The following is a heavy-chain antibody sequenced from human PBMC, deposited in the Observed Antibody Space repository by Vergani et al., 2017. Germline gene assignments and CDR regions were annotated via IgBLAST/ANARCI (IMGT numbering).Heavy chain of an antibody. J-gene: IGHJ4*02. CDR2: IYYSGRT. CDR3: ARDRMVRGGIPTFFDY. D-gene: IGHD3-10*01. Sequence: QVQLQESGPGLVKPSQTLSLTCTVSGGSISSGGYYWSWIRQHPGKGLEWIGYIYYSGRTYYNPSLKSRVTISVDTSKNQFSLKLSSVTAADTAVYYCARDRMVRGGIPTFFDYWGQGTLVTVSS. CDR1: GGSISSGGYY. V-gene: IGHV4-31*03.